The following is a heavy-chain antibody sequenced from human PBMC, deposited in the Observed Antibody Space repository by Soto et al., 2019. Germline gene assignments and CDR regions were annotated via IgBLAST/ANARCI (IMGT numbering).Heavy chain of an antibody. CDR2: IWYDGSNK. Sequence: QVQLVESGGGVVQPGRSLRLSCAASGFTFSSYGMHWVRQAPGKGLEWVAVIWYDGSNKYYADSVKGRFTISRDNSKNTLYLQMNRLRAEDTAVYYCARVKRHCSGGSCYSWFFDYWGQGTLVTVSS. J-gene: IGHJ4*02. CDR3: ARVKRHCSGGSCYSWFFDY. CDR1: GFTFSSYG. V-gene: IGHV3-33*01. D-gene: IGHD2-15*01.